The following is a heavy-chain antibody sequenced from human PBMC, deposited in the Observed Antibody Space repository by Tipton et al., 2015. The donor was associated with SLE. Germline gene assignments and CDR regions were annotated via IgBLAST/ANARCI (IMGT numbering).Heavy chain of an antibody. V-gene: IGHV4-59*08. Sequence: LRLSCTVSGASTNTKYWTWIRQSPGKGLEWIGYANRNEGTKIKSSLERRVTISVDTSKSQFSLKLRSVTAADTAVYYCARHGMVNYYYYGMDVWGQGTTVTVSS. CDR3: ARHGMVNYYYYGMDV. D-gene: IGHD4-23*01. J-gene: IGHJ6*02. CDR1: GASTNTKY. CDR2: ANRNEGT.